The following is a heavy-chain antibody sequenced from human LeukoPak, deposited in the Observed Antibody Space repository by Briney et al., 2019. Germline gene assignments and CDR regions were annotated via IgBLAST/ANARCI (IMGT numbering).Heavy chain of an antibody. V-gene: IGHV3-23*01. D-gene: IGHD2-21*02. CDR1: GFTFSSYE. J-gene: IGHJ6*02. Sequence: GGSLRLSCAASGFTFSSYEMNWVRQAPGKGLEWVSVISGGGGSTYYADSVKGRFTISRDTSKNTLYLQVNSLRAEDTAVYFCAKESVTGGYYGMDVWGQGTTVPVSS. CDR2: ISGGGGST. CDR3: AKESVTGGYYGMDV.